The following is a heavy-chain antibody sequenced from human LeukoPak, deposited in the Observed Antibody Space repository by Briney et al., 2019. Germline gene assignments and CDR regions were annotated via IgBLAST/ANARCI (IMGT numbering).Heavy chain of an antibody. V-gene: IGHV3-64*01. Sequence: PGGSLRLSCAASGFSLSKHGMHWVRQAPGKGLEDVSAISSNGVDAFYANSVKGRFTVSRDVSKNTLYLQIDSLRAEDMAVYYCVRWTSWYFLHWGRGTLVTVSS. CDR1: GFSLSKHG. J-gene: IGHJ2*01. D-gene: IGHD3/OR15-3a*01. CDR3: VRWTSWYFLH. CDR2: ISSNGVDA.